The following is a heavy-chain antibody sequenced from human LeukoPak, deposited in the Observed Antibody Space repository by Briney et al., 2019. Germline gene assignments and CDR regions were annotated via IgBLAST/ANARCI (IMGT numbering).Heavy chain of an antibody. CDR2: ISSNGGST. CDR3: AGHSGSYYY. J-gene: IGHJ4*02. CDR1: GFTFSSYA. V-gene: IGHV3-64*02. Sequence: GGSLRLSCAASGFTFSSYAMHWVRQAPGKGLEYVSAISSNGGSTYYADSVKGRFTISRDNSKNTLYLQMGSLRAEDMAVYYCAGHSGSYYYWGQGTLVTVSS. D-gene: IGHD1-26*01.